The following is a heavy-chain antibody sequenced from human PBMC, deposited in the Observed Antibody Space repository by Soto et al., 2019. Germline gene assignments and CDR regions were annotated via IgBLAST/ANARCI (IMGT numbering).Heavy chain of an antibody. D-gene: IGHD6-13*01. CDR2: TYYRSKWYN. CDR1: GDSVSSNSAG. J-gene: IGHJ5*01. Sequence: PSQTLSLTCAISGDSVSSNSAGWTWIRQSPSRGLEWLGRTYYRSKWYNDYAVSVRSRITINPDTSKNQFSLQLNSVSPEDTAVYYCARATAAGRGDWFDSWGQGTLVTVSS. CDR3: ARATAAGRGDWFDS. V-gene: IGHV6-1*01.